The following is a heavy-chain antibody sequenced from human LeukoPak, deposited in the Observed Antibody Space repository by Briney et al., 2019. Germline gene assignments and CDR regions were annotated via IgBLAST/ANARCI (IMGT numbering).Heavy chain of an antibody. J-gene: IGHJ6*02. D-gene: IGHD3-10*01. V-gene: IGHV1-8*01. CDR3: ASGSYEKGKDTGPGYYYYGMDV. CDR1: GYTFTSYG. Sequence: ASVKVSRKASGYTFTSYGINWVRQPTGQGLEWMGWMNTNSGNTAYAHKYQGRVTMTRNNSISTAYMELSSLRSEDQAVYYCASGSYEKGKDTGPGYYYYGMDVWGQGTTVTVSS. CDR2: MNTNSGNT.